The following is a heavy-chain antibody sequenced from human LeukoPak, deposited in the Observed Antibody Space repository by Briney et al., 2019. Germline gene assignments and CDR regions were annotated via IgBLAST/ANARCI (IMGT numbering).Heavy chain of an antibody. V-gene: IGHV1-18*01. CDR2: ISAYNGNT. CDR3: ARDYYYDSSGYYYGREVLGY. D-gene: IGHD3-22*01. CDR1: GYTFTSYG. Sequence: ASVKVSCKASGYTFTSYGISWVRQAPGQGLEWMGWISAYNGNTNYAQKLQGRVTMTTDTSTSTAYMELRSLRSDDTAVYYCARDYYYDSSGYYYGREVLGYWGQGTLVTVSS. J-gene: IGHJ4*02.